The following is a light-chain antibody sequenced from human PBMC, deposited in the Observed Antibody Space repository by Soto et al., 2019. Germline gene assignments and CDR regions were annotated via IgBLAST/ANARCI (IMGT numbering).Light chain of an antibody. J-gene: IGKJ2*01. CDR3: LQPDSVPYT. CDR2: FAS. CDR1: QSISSY. Sequence: DIQMTQSPSSLSASVGDRVTLTCRASQSISSYLNWYQLKPGRPPKLLIYFASSLQAGVPSRFSDAGSETDFTLTSTDLQPADFTSYFSLQPDSVPYTFGQGT. V-gene: IGKV1-39*01.